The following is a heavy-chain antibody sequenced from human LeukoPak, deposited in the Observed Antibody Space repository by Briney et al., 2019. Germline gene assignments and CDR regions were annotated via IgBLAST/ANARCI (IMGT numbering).Heavy chain of an antibody. V-gene: IGHV3-21*01. CDR2: ISYTGTYI. Sequence: GSLRLSCAASAFSLNAYNMNWVRQAPGKGLERVSSISYTGTYIYYADSVKGRFTISRDNAQNSLYLQMNSLRAEDTAVYYCAWSRVPADFWGQGTLVTVSS. J-gene: IGHJ4*02. CDR1: AFSLNAYN. D-gene: IGHD2-2*01. CDR3: AWSRVPADF.